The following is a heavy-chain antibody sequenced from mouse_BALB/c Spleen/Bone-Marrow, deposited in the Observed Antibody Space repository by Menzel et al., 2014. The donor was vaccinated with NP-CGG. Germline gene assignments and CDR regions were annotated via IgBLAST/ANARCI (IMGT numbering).Heavy chain of an antibody. CDR2: INPDSSTI. CDR1: GFDFSRYW. D-gene: IGHD2-4*01. Sequence: EVQLQESGGGLVQPGGSLKLSCAASGFDFSRYWMSWVRQAPGKGLEWIGEINPDSSTINYTPSLKDKFIISRDNAKNTLYLQMSKVRSEDTALYYCARLYYDYDDVFYWYFDVWGAGTTVTVSS. J-gene: IGHJ1*01. CDR3: ARLYYDYDDVFYWYFDV. V-gene: IGHV4-1*02.